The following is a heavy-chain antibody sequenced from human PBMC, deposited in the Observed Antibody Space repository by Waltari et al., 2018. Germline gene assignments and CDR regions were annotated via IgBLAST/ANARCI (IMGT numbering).Heavy chain of an antibody. D-gene: IGHD2-15*01. CDR3: ARCRALGCYSVSLDY. J-gene: IGHJ4*02. CDR2: INPNSGGT. V-gene: IGHV1-2*06. Sequence: QVQLVQSGAEVKKPGDSVKVSCKASGYTFTGYYMYWVRQAPGQGLEWMGRINPNSGGTNYSQKFQGRVTMTRDTSISTAYMELSSLRSEDTAVYYCARCRALGCYSVSLDYWGQGTLVTVSS. CDR1: GYTFTGYY.